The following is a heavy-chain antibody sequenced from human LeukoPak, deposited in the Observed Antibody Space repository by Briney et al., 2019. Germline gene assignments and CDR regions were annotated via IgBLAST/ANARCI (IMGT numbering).Heavy chain of an antibody. J-gene: IGHJ6*02. CDR3: ATDTYYDILTGYGYYYGMDV. V-gene: IGHV4-59*01. CDR1: GGSISSYY. Sequence: SETLSLTCTVSGGSISSYYWSWIRQPPGKGLEWIGYIYYSGSTNYNPSLKSRVTIPVDTSKNQFSLKLSSVTAADTAVYYCATDTYYDILTGYGYYYGMDVWGQGTTVTVSS. D-gene: IGHD3-9*01. CDR2: IYYSGST.